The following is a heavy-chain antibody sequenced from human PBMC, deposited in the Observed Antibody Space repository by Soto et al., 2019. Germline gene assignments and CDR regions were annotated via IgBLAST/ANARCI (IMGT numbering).Heavy chain of an antibody. CDR3: ARDAYHCGGDCYSTPVGAFDI. Sequence: GGSLRLSCAASGFTFSSYSMDWVRQAPGKGLEWVSYISSSSSTIYYADSVKGRFTISRDNAKNSLYLQMNSLRDEDTAVYYCARDAYHCGGDCYSTPVGAFDIWGQGTMVTVSS. CDR1: GFTFSSYS. V-gene: IGHV3-48*02. J-gene: IGHJ3*02. D-gene: IGHD2-21*02. CDR2: ISSSSSTI.